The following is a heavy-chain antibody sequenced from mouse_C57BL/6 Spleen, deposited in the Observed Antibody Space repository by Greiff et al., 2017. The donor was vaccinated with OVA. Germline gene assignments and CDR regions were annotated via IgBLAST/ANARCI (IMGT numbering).Heavy chain of an antibody. D-gene: IGHD2-5*01. Sequence: VKLVESGPGLVAPSQSLSITCTVSGFSLTSYAISWVRQPPGKGLELLGVIWTGGGTNYNSALKSRLSISKDNSKSQVFLKMNSLQTDDTARYYCARSYSNFLFDYWGQGTTLTVSS. CDR1: GFSLTSYA. CDR3: ARSYSNFLFDY. V-gene: IGHV2-9-1*01. J-gene: IGHJ2*01. CDR2: IWTGGGT.